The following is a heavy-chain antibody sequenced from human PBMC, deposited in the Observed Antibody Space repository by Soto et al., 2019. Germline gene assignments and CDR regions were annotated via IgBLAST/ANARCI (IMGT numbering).Heavy chain of an antibody. CDR2: ISWDDDK. J-gene: IGHJ4*02. Sequence: QITLKESGPPLVKPTQTLTLTCTFSGFSPSTSGVGVGWIRQPPGKALEWLALISWDDDKRYSPSLKSRLTITKDNYKAQVVLTMTSMDPVDTATYYCAHSRVANGFGKWYYIDYWGQGTLVTVSS. D-gene: IGHD3-10*01. CDR1: GFSPSTSGVG. CDR3: AHSRVANGFGKWYYIDY. V-gene: IGHV2-5*02.